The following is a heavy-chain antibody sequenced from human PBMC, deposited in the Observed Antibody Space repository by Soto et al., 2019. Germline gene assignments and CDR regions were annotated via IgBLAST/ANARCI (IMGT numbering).Heavy chain of an antibody. J-gene: IGHJ6*03. V-gene: IGHV1-2*04. CDR2: INPNSGGT. CDR1: GYTFTGYY. Sequence: ASVKVSCKASGYTFTGYYMHWVRQAPGQGLEWMGWINPNSGGTNYAQKFQGWVTMTRDTSISTAYMELSRLRPDDMAVYYCSRGGGEIYCSGCSCYATSRRYYYYYMDVWGKGTTVTVSS. D-gene: IGHD2-15*01. CDR3: SRGGGEIYCSGCSCYATSRRYYYYYMDV.